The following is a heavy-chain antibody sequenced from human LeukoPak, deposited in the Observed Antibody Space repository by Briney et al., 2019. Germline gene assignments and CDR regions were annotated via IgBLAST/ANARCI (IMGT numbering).Heavy chain of an antibody. J-gene: IGHJ4*02. CDR2: INKDGSEI. V-gene: IGHV3-7*01. Sequence: GGSLRLSCAASGFTFSNYWMSWVRQAPGKGLEWVAHINKDGSEIYYVDSVKGRFTISRDNAKNSLSLQMNSLRVEDTAVYYCARDKVTYWGQGILVTVPS. CDR1: GFTFSNYW. CDR3: ARDKVTY.